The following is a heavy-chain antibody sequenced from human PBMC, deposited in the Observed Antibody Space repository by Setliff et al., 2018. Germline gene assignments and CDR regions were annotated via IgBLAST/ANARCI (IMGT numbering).Heavy chain of an antibody. V-gene: IGHV4-59*02. J-gene: IGHJ4*02. CDR3: ARDRTYYASGTYTRWFDY. CDR2: VFYSGDT. Sequence: SETLSLTCTVSGGSVKSHYWSWIRQTPEKGLEWIGFVFYSGDTRYNPSPKSRVTMSVDTSMNQFSLNLNSVTAADTAVYYCARDRTYYASGTYTRWFDYWGQGTLVTVSS. CDR1: GGSVKSHY. D-gene: IGHD3-10*01.